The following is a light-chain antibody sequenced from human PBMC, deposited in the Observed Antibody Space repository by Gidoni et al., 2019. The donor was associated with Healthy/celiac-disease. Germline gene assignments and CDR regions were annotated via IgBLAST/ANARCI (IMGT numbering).Light chain of an antibody. CDR2: GAS. Sequence: EIVMTQSPATLSVSPGESATLSCRASQSVNSNLAWYQQKPGQAPRLLIYGASTRATGIPARFSGSGSGTEFTLTISSLQSEDFAVYYCQQDNNWPRTFGQXTKVEIK. V-gene: IGKV3-15*01. CDR3: QQDNNWPRT. CDR1: QSVNSN. J-gene: IGKJ1*01.